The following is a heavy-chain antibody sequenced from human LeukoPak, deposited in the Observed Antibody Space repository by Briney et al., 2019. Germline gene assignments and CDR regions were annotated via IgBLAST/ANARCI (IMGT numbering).Heavy chain of an antibody. CDR3: ARDYYDILTGYYNPSGNDY. CDR1: GGTFSRYA. Sequence: SVKVSCKASGGTFSRYAISWVRQAPGQGLEWMGGIIPIFGTANYAQKFQGRVTSTADESTSTAYMELSSLRSEDTAVYYCARDYYDILTGYYNPSGNDYWGHGTLVTVSS. D-gene: IGHD3-9*01. CDR2: IIPIFGTA. J-gene: IGHJ4*01. V-gene: IGHV1-69*13.